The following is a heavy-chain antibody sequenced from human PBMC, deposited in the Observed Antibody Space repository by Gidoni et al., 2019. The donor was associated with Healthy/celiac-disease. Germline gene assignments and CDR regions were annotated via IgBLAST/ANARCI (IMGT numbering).Heavy chain of an antibody. D-gene: IGHD5-12*01. CDR3: ARAAEDIVATIGWFDP. CDR2: IYTSGST. Sequence: QVQLQESGPGLVKPSQTLSLTCTVSGGSISSGRYYWSWIRQPAGKGLEWIGSIYTSGSTNYNPSLKSRVTISVDTSKNQVSLKLSSVTAADTAVYYCARAAEDIVATIGWFDPWGQGTLVTVSS. CDR1: GGSISSGRYY. J-gene: IGHJ5*02. V-gene: IGHV4-61*02.